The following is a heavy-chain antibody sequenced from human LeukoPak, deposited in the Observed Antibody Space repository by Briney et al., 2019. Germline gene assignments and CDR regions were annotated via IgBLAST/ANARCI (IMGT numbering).Heavy chain of an antibody. Sequence: PSETLSLTCAVYGGSFSGYYWSWIRQPPGKGLEWIGEINHSGSTNYNPSLKSRVTISVDTSKNQFSLKLSSVTAADTAVYYCARSSSWYSYGMDVWGQGTTVTVSS. D-gene: IGHD6-13*01. J-gene: IGHJ6*02. CDR3: ARSSSWYSYGMDV. CDR1: GGSFSGYY. V-gene: IGHV4-34*01. CDR2: INHSGST.